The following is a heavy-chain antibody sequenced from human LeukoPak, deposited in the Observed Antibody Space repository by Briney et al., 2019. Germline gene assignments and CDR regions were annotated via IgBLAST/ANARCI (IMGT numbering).Heavy chain of an antibody. CDR3: ARGQYSSSWYDY. CDR1: GGSISSYY. V-gene: IGHV4-59*01. J-gene: IGHJ4*02. CDR2: IYYSGST. D-gene: IGHD6-13*01. Sequence: KPSETLSLTCTVSGGSISSYYWSWIRQPPGKGLEWIGYIYYSGSTNYNPSLKSRVTISVDTSKNQFSLKLSSVTAADTAVYYCARGQYSSSWYDYWGQGTLVTVSS.